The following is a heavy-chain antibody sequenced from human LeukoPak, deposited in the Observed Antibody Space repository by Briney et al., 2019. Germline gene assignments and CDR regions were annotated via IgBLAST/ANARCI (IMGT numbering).Heavy chain of an antibody. V-gene: IGHV3-48*03. CDR1: GFTSSRYE. D-gene: IGHD2-15*01. Sequence: GGSLRLSCAASGFTSSRYEMNWVRQAPGKGLEWVSYISSSGSTIYYADSVKGRFTISRDNAKNSLYLQMNSLRAEDTAVYYCARDCGGGSCYGPYDAFDIWGQGTMVTVSS. J-gene: IGHJ3*02. CDR2: ISSSGSTI. CDR3: ARDCGGGSCYGPYDAFDI.